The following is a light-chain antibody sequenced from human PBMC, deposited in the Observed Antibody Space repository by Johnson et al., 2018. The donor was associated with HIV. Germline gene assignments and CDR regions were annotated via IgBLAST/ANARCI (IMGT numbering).Light chain of an antibody. CDR1: SSKIGNNY. J-gene: IGLJ1*01. CDR2: DNN. V-gene: IGLV1-51*01. CDR3: GTWDSSLSALA. Sequence: QSVLTQPPSVSAAPGQKVTISCSGISSKIGNNYVSWYQHLPGAAPKLLIYDNNKRPSGIPDRFSGSKSGTSATLGITGLQTGDEADYYCGTWDSSLSALAFGTGTKVTVL.